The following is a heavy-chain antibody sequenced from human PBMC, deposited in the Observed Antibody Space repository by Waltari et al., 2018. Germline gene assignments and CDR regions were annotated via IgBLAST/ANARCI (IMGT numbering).Heavy chain of an antibody. V-gene: IGHV4-30-4*08. CDR1: GVSINSGDYY. CDR2: IYYSGDT. CDR3: ATVGVLIPGNVFDI. Sequence: QVQLQESGPGLVKPSQTLSLICTVSGVSINSGDYYWNWIRQTPGKGLEWIGYIYYSGDTYYNPSLKTRVTMSVDTSKNQFSLNLNSVTATDTAVYYCATVGVLIPGNVFDIWGQGTMVTVSS. J-gene: IGHJ3*02. D-gene: IGHD3-16*01.